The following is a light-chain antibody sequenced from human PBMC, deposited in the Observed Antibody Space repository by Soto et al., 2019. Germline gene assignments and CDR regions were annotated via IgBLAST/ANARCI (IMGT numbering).Light chain of an antibody. Sequence: DIQMTQSPFSLSASVGDRVTITCQASQDISNYLDWYQQKPGRVPKLLIYDASALQTGVPSRFSGSGSGTDFTFTISSVQPEDIATYFCQQYNNFPLTFGGGPKGDI. J-gene: IGKJ4*01. CDR1: QDISNY. V-gene: IGKV1-33*01. CDR2: DAS. CDR3: QQYNNFPLT.